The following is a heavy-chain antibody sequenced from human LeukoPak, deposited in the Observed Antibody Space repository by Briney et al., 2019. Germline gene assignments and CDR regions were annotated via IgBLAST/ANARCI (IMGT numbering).Heavy chain of an antibody. V-gene: IGHV3-23*01. CDR3: ARGAGVYYDSSGYYYQNIFDY. CDR1: GFTFSGYA. CDR2: ISGSGDST. D-gene: IGHD3-22*01. J-gene: IGHJ4*02. Sequence: PGGSLRLSCAASGFTFSGYAMTWVRQGPGKGLEWVSGISGSGDSTYYADSVKGRFTISRDNSKNTLYLQMNSLRAEDTAVYYCARGAGVYYDSSGYYYQNIFDYWGQGTLVTVSS.